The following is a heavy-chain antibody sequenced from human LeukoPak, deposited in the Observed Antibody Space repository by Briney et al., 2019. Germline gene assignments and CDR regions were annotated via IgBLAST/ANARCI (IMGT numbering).Heavy chain of an antibody. V-gene: IGHV1-8*01. CDR3: ARVGFRGEPIDC. Sequence: GSSVKVSCKASGYTFTSYDINWVRQATGQGLEWMGWLNPNSGNTGYAQKFQGRVTMTRNTSISTAYLELSSLRSEDTAVYYCARVGFRGEPIDCWGQRTLVTVSS. CDR1: GYTFTSYD. D-gene: IGHD3-10*01. CDR2: LNPNSGNT. J-gene: IGHJ4*02.